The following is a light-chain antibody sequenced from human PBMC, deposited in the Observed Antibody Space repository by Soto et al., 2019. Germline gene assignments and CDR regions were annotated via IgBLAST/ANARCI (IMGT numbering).Light chain of an antibody. CDR2: DVS. V-gene: IGLV2-14*01. CDR3: TSYTRSDIGV. J-gene: IGLJ3*02. Sequence: QSALTQPASVSGSPGQSITLSCTGTSSDVGGYDFVSWYQQRPGKAPKLIIYDVSNRPSGVSNRFSGSKSGNTASLTISGLQAEDEADYYCTSYTRSDIGVFGGGTKLTVL. CDR1: SSDVGGYDF.